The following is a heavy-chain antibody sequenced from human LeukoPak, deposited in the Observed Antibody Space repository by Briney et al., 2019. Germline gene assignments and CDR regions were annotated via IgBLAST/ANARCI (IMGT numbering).Heavy chain of an antibody. V-gene: IGHV1-69*04. CDR1: GGTFSSYA. Sequence: ASVTVSFKASGGTFSSYAISWVRQAPGQGLEWMGRIIPILGIANYAQKFQGRVTMTTDTSTSTAYMELRSLRSDDTAVYYCASAEFGSSWYWFDPWGQGTLVTVSS. J-gene: IGHJ5*02. D-gene: IGHD6-13*01. CDR2: IIPILGIA. CDR3: ASAEFGSSWYWFDP.